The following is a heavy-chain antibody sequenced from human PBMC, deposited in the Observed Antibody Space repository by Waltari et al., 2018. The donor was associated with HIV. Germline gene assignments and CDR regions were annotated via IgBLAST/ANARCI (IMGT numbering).Heavy chain of an antibody. J-gene: IGHJ6*02. CDR1: GFTFGASY. CDR3: ARSHCNCKSCFLSFHFDMDV. CDR2: ITCSDSVI. Sequence: QVQLVESGGGLVKTGGSLRLPCAASGFTFGASYLICLRQAPGKGLGWLSYITCSDSVINYAESVKGRFTVSRDDAKNSLYLQMESLRAEDTAVYFCARSHCNCKSCFLSFHFDMDVWGRGTTVTVSS. D-gene: IGHD2-2*01. V-gene: IGHV3-11*01.